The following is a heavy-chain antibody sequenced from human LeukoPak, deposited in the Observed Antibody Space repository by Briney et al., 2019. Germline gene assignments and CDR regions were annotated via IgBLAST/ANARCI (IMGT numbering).Heavy chain of an antibody. CDR1: GFTFTGYY. CDR2: INLNSGGT. J-gene: IGHJ4*02. D-gene: IGHD4-11*01. Sequence: ASVKVSCKTSGFTFTGYYIHWVRQAPGQGLEWMGWINLNSGGTTFAQKFQDRVTMTRDTSISTAYMELSRLRSDDTAVYFCARDAVTVATPYFDFWGQGTLVIVSS. CDR3: ARDAVTVATPYFDF. V-gene: IGHV1-2*02.